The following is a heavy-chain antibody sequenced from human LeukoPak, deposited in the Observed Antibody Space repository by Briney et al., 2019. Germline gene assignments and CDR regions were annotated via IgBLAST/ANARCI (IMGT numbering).Heavy chain of an antibody. Sequence: QAGGSLRLSCAASGFTFSSYAMSWVRQAPGKGLEWVPAISGSGGSTYYADSVKGRFTISRDNSKNTLYLQMNSLRAEDTAVYYCAKDPFLLCGGDCYSDQDWFDPWGQGTLVTVSS. CDR1: GFTFSSYA. J-gene: IGHJ5*02. D-gene: IGHD2-21*02. CDR3: AKDPFLLCGGDCYSDQDWFDP. CDR2: ISGSGGST. V-gene: IGHV3-23*01.